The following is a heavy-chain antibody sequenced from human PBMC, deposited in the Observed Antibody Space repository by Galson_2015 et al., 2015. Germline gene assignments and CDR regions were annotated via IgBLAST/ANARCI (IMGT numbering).Heavy chain of an antibody. CDR2: ISTYNGDT. J-gene: IGHJ5*02. V-gene: IGHV1-18*01. Sequence: SVKVSCKASGYSFTSFNISWVRQAPGQGLEWMGWISTYNGDTHYARKFQGRVIMTTDRSTRTVYMELRSLRFDDTAVFYCARVGFVGHSDNWFDPWGQGTPVTVSS. CDR1: GYSFTSFN. D-gene: IGHD3-10*01. CDR3: ARVGFVGHSDNWFDP.